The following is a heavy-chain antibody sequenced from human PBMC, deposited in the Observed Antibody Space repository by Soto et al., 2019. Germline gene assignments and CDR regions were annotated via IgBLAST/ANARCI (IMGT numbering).Heavy chain of an antibody. CDR1: GYTFTSYG. CDR2: ISAYNGNT. Sequence: QVQLVQSGAEVKKPGASVKVSCKASGYTFTSYGISWVRQAPGQGLEWMGWISAYNGNTNYAQKLQGRVTMTTDTSTSTAYMELRSLRSDDTAVYYWARDSLGLNPIGYNWVDPWGQGTLVTVSS. CDR3: ARDSLGLNPIGYNWVDP. D-gene: IGHD3-16*01. V-gene: IGHV1-18*01. J-gene: IGHJ5*02.